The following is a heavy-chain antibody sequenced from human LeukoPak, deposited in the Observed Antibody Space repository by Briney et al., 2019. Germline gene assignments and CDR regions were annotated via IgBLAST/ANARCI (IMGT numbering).Heavy chain of an antibody. CDR3: ARRYISTWVMDV. D-gene: IGHD6-13*01. V-gene: IGHV4-4*07. J-gene: IGHJ6*02. Sequence: SETLSLTCTVSGGSIRSYYWGWIRQPAVKGLEWIGHIFDSVSTNYNPSLNSRVTMSADTSKNQFSLKLSSVTAADTAVYYCARRYISTWVMDVWGQGTTVTVSS. CDR2: IFDSVST. CDR1: GGSIRSYY.